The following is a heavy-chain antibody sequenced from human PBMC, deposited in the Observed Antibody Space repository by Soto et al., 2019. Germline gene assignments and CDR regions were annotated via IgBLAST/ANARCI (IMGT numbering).Heavy chain of an antibody. D-gene: IGHD5-18*01. CDR3: AKTSRYRYGSVCGIDA. J-gene: IGHJ6*02. CDR1: GFNFNVYA. V-gene: IGHV3-23*01. CDR2: ISGNGAEI. Sequence: GGSLRLCCVASGFNFNVYAMTWVRQASGKGREWVSVISGNGAEIHYADSVRGRFTISRDNSKNSVSLHMNGLRAEDTAIYYCAKTSRYRYGSVCGIDAWGQGTTVTVSS.